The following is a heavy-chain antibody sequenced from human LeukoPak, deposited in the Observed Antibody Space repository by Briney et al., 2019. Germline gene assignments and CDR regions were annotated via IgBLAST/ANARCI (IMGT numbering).Heavy chain of an antibody. J-gene: IGHJ4*02. CDR2: INPNSGGT. V-gene: IGHV1-2*02. CDR3: ARAYYDSSGYYRRPDY. CDR1: GYTFTGYY. Sequence: ASVKVSCKASGYTFTGYYMHWVRQAPGQGLEWMGWINPNSGGTNYAQKFQGRVTMTRDTSISTAYMELSRLRSDDTAVYYCARAYYDSSGYYRRPDYWGQGTLVTVSS. D-gene: IGHD3-22*01.